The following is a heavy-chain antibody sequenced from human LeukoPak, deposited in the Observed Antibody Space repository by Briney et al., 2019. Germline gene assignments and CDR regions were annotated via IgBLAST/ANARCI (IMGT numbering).Heavy chain of an antibody. CDR2: ISGSGGST. D-gene: IGHD1-26*01. V-gene: IGHV3-23*01. J-gene: IGHJ4*02. CDR3: ATHSRSYPRPNYFDY. CDR1: GFTFSSYA. Sequence: GGSLRLSCAASGFTFSSYAMSWVRQAPGKGLEWVSAISGSGGSTYYADSVKGRFTIPRDNSKNTLYLQMNSLRAEDTAVYYCATHSRSYPRPNYFDYWGQGTLVTVSS.